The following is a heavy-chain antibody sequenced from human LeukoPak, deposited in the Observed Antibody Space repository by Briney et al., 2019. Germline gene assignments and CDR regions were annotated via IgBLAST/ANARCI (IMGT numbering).Heavy chain of an antibody. CDR3: ARIATFLPSYYYDSRGYYYMDV. CDR2: ISAYNGNT. Sequence: ASVKVSCKASGYTFTSYGISWVRQAPGQGLEWMGWISAYNGNTNYAQKLQGRVTMTTDTSTSTAYMELRSLRSDDTAVYYCARIATFLPSYYYDSRGYYYMDVWGQGTTVTVSS. J-gene: IGHJ6*02. V-gene: IGHV1-18*01. CDR1: GYTFTSYG. D-gene: IGHD3-22*01.